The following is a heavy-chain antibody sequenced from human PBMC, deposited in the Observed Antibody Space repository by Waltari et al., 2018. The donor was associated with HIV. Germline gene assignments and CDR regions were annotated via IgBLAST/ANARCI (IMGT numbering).Heavy chain of an antibody. D-gene: IGHD1-7*01. J-gene: IGHJ6*02. CDR1: GDSAPSNSAA. CDR3: AQETGTTYYGMDV. V-gene: IGHV6-1*01. CDR2: TYYRSKWYN. Sequence: QVQLQQSGPGLVKPSQTLSLTCAISGDSAPSNSAAWNWIRPSPSRGLEWLGRTYYRSKWYNDYAVSVKSRITINPDTSKNQFSLQLNSVTPEDTAVYYCAQETGTTYYGMDVWGQGTTVTVSS.